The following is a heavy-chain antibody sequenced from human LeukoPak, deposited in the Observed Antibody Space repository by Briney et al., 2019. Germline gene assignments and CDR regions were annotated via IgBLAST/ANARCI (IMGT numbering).Heavy chain of an antibody. CDR1: GGSFSGYY. J-gene: IGHJ6*02. D-gene: IGHD6-13*01. V-gene: IGHV4-59*08. Sequence: PSETLSLTCAVYGGSFSGYYWSWIRQPPGKGLEWIGYIYYSGSTNYNPSLKSRVTISVDTSKNQFSLKLSSVTAADTAVYYCARVLRIAAAAHGMDVWGQGTTVTVSS. CDR3: ARVLRIAAAAHGMDV. CDR2: IYYSGST.